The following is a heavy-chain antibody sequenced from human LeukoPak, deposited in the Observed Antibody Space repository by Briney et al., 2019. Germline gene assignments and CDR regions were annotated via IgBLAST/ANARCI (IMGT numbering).Heavy chain of an antibody. D-gene: IGHD3-22*01. CDR1: GGSISRSNW. J-gene: IGHJ5*02. V-gene: IGHV4-4*02. CDR2: IYHSGST. CDR3: ASKDYYDSSGYLVSWFDP. Sequence: PSGTLSLTCAVSGGSISRSNWWSWVRQPPGKGLEWMGEIYHSGSTNYNPSLKSRVTISVDKSKNQFSLKLSSVTAADTAVYYCASKDYYDSSGYLVSWFDPWGQGTLVTVSS.